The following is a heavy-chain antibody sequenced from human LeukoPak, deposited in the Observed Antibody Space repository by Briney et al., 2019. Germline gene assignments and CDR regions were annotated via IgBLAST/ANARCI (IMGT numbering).Heavy chain of an antibody. CDR1: GFTFSNYA. D-gene: IGHD3-10*01. CDR3: ARDAFGSGSYSPYYFDY. J-gene: IGHJ4*02. V-gene: IGHV3-23*01. Sequence: PGGSLRLSCAASGFTFSNYAMNWVRQAPGKGLEWVSLISGSTGSTYYADSVKGRFSISRDNSKNTLYLQMNSLRVEDTAVYYCARDAFGSGSYSPYYFDYWGQGTLVTVSS. CDR2: ISGSTGST.